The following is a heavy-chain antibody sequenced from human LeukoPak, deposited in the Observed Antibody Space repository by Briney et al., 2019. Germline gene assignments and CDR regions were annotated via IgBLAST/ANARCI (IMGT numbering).Heavy chain of an antibody. V-gene: IGHV1-2*06. J-gene: IGHJ4*02. CDR1: GYTFTGYY. Sequence: ASVKVSCKASGYTFTGYYMHWVRQAPGQGLEWMGRINPNSGGTNYAQKFQGRVTMTRNTSISTAYMELSSLRSEDTAVYYCARVARYCTNGVCYTVINYFDYWGQGTLVTVSS. CDR3: ARVARYCTNGVCYTVINYFDY. D-gene: IGHD2-8*01. CDR2: INPNSGGT.